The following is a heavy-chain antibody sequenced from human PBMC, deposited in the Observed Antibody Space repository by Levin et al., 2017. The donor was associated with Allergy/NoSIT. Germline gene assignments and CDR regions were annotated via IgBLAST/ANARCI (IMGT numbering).Heavy chain of an antibody. CDR1: GDSISSYS. J-gene: IGHJ4*02. CDR2: IYYSGST. D-gene: IGHD5-24*01. Sequence: PSETLSLTCTVSGDSISSYSWSWIRQPPGKGLEWLGYIYYSGSTNYNPSIKSRVTISVDTSKNQFSLKLTSVTAADTAVYYCARLSRREGYTSYLDYWGQGTLVTVSS. V-gene: IGHV4-59*08. CDR3: ARLSRREGYTSYLDY.